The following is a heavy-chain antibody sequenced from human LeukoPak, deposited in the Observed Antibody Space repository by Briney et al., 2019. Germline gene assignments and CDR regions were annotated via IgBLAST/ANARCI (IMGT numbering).Heavy chain of an antibody. CDR1: GGSVSNSDYY. D-gene: IGHD4-11*01. CDR2: IYYTGSG. CDR3: ARRVTTTRRYLDS. V-gene: IGHV4-39*02. Sequence: SETLTLTCNVSGGSVSNSDYYWAWIRQPPGKGLEWIGSIYYTGSGYSNQSLQSRVTLSVDTSKNHFSLGLTAVAAADTAFYNCARRVTTTRRYLDSWGQGTLVTVSS. J-gene: IGHJ4*02.